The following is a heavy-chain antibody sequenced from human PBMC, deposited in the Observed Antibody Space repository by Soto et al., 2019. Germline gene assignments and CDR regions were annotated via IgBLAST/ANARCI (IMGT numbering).Heavy chain of an antibody. CDR1: RFTFETYA. CDR3: ARGVSGPQTYCPSGLDV. V-gene: IGHV3-33*01. J-gene: IGHJ6*04. Sequence: QVQLVESGGGVVQPGKSLTLSCTASRFTFETYAMYWVRQAPGKGLECVAAIVDDGRKKNYAASVKGRFTVSRDNSRNTLYLQMSSLTGADTALYCCARGVSGPQTYCPSGLDVWGKGTTVTVPS. D-gene: IGHD3-10*01. CDR2: IVDDGRKK.